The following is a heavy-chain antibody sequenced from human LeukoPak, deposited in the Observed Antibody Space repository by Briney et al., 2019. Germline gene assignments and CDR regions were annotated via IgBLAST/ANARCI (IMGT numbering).Heavy chain of an antibody. CDR2: ISNSGTYI. D-gene: IGHD2/OR15-2a*01. CDR1: GFTFSSYA. J-gene: IGHJ6*03. CDR3: ARVAVIYYYYMEV. V-gene: IGHV3-21*01. Sequence: GGSLRLSCAASGFTFSSYAMSWVRQAPGKGLEWVSSISNSGTYIYYADSLKGRFTISRDNAKNSLYLQVNSLRAEDTAVYYCARVAVIYYYYMEVWGKGTTVTVSS.